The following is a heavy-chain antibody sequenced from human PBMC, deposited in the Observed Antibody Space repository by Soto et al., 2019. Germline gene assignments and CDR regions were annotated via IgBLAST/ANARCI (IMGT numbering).Heavy chain of an antibody. D-gene: IGHD6-13*01. CDR2: INPSGGST. J-gene: IGHJ6*02. Sequence: ASVKVSCKASGYTFTSYYMHWVRQAPGQGLEWMGIINPSGGSTSYAQKFQGRVTMTRDTSTSTVYMELSSLRSEDTAVYYCARDRLDSNSPSVMDVWGQGTTVTVSS. V-gene: IGHV1-46*01. CDR3: ARDRLDSNSPSVMDV. CDR1: GYTFTSYY.